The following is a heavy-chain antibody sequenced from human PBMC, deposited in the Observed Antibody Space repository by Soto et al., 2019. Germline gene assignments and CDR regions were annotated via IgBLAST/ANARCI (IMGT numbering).Heavy chain of an antibody. Sequence: QVQLVESGGGAVLPGRSLRLCCAASGFTFDSHGMHWVRQAPGKGLEWVAVISSDGNNKYYADSVKGRFTISRDNFNNILYLQMSSLRAEDTDVYYCAKDLLPNTVTTCGSWGQGTLVTVSS. CDR1: GFTFDSHG. CDR2: ISSDGNNK. V-gene: IGHV3-30*18. D-gene: IGHD4-17*01. J-gene: IGHJ5*02. CDR3: AKDLLPNTVTTCGS.